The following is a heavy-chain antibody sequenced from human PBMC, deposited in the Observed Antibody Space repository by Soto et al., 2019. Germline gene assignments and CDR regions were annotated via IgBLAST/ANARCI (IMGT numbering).Heavy chain of an antibody. V-gene: IGHV3-30*18. CDR3: AKEDIVVVPAAKAFDY. D-gene: IGHD2-2*01. CDR1: GFTFSSYG. Sequence: GGSLRLSCAASGFTFSSYGMHWVRQAPGKGLEWVAVISYDGSNKYYADSVKGRFTISRDNSKNTLYLQMNSLRAEDTAVYYCAKEDIVVVPAAKAFDYWGQGTLVTVSS. J-gene: IGHJ4*02. CDR2: ISYDGSNK.